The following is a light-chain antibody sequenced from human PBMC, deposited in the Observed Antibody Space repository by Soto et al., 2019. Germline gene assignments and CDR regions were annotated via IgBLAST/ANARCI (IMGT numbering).Light chain of an antibody. CDR2: DAS. J-gene: IGKJ2*01. CDR1: QDISNY. V-gene: IGKV1-33*01. Sequence: DIQMTQSPSSLSASVGDRVTITCQASQDISNYLNWYQQKPGKAPKLLIYDASNLETGVPSRFSGRGSGTEFTFTISSLQPEDIATYYCQQYDNLSPYTFGQGTKLEIK. CDR3: QQYDNLSPYT.